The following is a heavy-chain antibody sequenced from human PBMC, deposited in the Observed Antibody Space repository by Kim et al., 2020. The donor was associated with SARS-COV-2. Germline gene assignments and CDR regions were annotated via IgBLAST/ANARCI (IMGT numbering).Heavy chain of an antibody. V-gene: IGHV4-59*01. Sequence: SETLSLTCTVSGGSISSYYWSWIRQPPGKGLEWIGYIYYSGSTNYNPSLKSRVTISVDTSNNQFSLKLSSVPAADTAVYYCARATLGYGDYSGGFNDWGQGTLVTVSS. D-gene: IGHD4-17*01. CDR1: GGSISSYY. CDR2: IYYSGST. J-gene: IGHJ4*02. CDR3: ARATLGYGDYSGGFND.